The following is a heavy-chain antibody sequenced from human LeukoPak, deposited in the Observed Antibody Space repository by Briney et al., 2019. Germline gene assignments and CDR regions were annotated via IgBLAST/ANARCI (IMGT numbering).Heavy chain of an antibody. D-gene: IGHD3-22*01. CDR1: GGSIGSNTYY. Sequence: SETLSLTCTVSGGSIGSNTYYWGWIRQPPGKGLEWIGRIYYSGSTSYNPSLKSRVTISVDTSKNQFSLKQSSVTAADTAVYYCAGKTYYYDSSGYYQHPDWYFDLWGRGTLVTVSS. CDR3: AGKTYYYDSSGYYQHPDWYFDL. CDR2: IYYSGST. V-gene: IGHV4-39*07. J-gene: IGHJ2*01.